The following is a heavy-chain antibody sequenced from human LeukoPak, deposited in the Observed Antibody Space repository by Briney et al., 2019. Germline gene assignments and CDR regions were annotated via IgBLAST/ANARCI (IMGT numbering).Heavy chain of an antibody. Sequence: GSLRLSCAASGFTFSSYAMSWVRQAPGKGLEWVSAISGSGGSTYYADSVKGRFTISRDNSKNTLYLQMNSLRAEDTAVYYCAKDGYSSSWLSYYYYGMDVWGQGTTVTVSS. D-gene: IGHD6-13*01. CDR1: GFTFSSYA. J-gene: IGHJ6*02. CDR2: ISGSGGST. CDR3: AKDGYSSSWLSYYYYGMDV. V-gene: IGHV3-23*01.